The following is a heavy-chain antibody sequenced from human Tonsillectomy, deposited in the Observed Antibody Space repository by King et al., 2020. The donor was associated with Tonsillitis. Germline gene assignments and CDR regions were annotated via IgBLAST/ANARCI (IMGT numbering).Heavy chain of an antibody. V-gene: IGHV4-59*01. J-gene: IGHJ3*02. CDR3: ARFFGDSSGYYLDAFDI. D-gene: IGHD3-22*01. Sequence: VQLQESGPGLVKPSETLSLTCTVSGGSISFYYWSWIRQPPGKGLEWIGYIYYSGSTNYNPSLKSRVTISVDTSKNRFSLKLNSVTAADTAVYYCARFFGDSSGYYLDAFDIWGQGTMVTVSS. CDR2: IYYSGST. CDR1: GGSISFYY.